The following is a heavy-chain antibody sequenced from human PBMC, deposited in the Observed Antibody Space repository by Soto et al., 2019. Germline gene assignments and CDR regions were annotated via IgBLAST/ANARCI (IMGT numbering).Heavy chain of an antibody. CDR3: ARFHYYDSSGYGVYFDY. CDR1: GGSMNIYY. V-gene: IGHV4-59*01. J-gene: IGHJ4*02. CDR2: VRDTGST. Sequence: SETLSLTCTVSGGSMNIYYWTWIRQPPGKGLEWIGYVRDTGSTNYNPSLKSRVAISIDTSRNQFSLSLSSVTAADTAVYYCARFHYYDSSGYGVYFDYWGQGTLVTVSS. D-gene: IGHD3-22*01.